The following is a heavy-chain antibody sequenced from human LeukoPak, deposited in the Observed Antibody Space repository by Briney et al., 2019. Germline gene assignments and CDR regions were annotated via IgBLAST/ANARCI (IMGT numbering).Heavy chain of an antibody. CDR3: ARDRCGSTSCYTRPSKFDH. CDR2: LYHSGST. D-gene: IGHD2-2*02. Sequence: PSETLSLTCAVSAYSISSGYHWGWIRPPPGKGLEWIGSLYHSGSTYYNPSLKSRVTISVDTSKNQFSLKLSSVTAADTAVYYCARDRCGSTSCYTRPSKFDHWGQGTLVTVSS. CDR1: AYSISSGYH. V-gene: IGHV4-38-2*02. J-gene: IGHJ4*02.